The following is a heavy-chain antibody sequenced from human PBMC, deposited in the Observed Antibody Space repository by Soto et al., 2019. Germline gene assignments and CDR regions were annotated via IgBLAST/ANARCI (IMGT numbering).Heavy chain of an antibody. CDR1: GYTFTSYG. Sequence: GASVKVSCKASGYTFTSYGISWVRQAPGQGLEWMGWISAYNGNTNYAQKLQGRVTMTTDTSTSTAYMELRSLRSDDTAVYYCARGHYDILTGYYTFDYWGQGALVTVS. CDR3: ARGHYDILTGYYTFDY. J-gene: IGHJ4*02. CDR2: ISAYNGNT. V-gene: IGHV1-18*01. D-gene: IGHD3-9*01.